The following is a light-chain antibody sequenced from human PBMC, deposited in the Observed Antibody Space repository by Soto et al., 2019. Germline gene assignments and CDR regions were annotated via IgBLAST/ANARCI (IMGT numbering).Light chain of an antibody. CDR2: DAS. V-gene: IGKV3-11*01. Sequence: TQSPSTLSASVGDRVTITCRASQSISSWLAWYQQKPGQAPRLLIYDASNRATGIPARFSGSGSGTDFTLTISSLEPEDFAIYYCQQRSNWPPVTFGGGTKVEIK. CDR3: QQRSNWPPVT. CDR1: QSISSW. J-gene: IGKJ4*01.